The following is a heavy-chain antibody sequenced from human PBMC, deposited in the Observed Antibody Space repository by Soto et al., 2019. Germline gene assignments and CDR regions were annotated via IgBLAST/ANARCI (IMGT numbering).Heavy chain of an antibody. V-gene: IGHV5-51*01. CDR3: ASGVPYCSSTSCYAGLSSFDY. CDR2: IYPGDSDT. CDR1: GYSFTRYS. J-gene: IGHJ4*02. Sequence: GEPRTISRKGSGYSFTRYSIGWVSQKPVKSLEWMGIIYPGDSDTRYSPSFQGQVTISADKSISTAYLQWSSLKASDTAMYYCASGVPYCSSTSCYAGLSSFDYWGQGTLVSVSS. D-gene: IGHD2-2*01.